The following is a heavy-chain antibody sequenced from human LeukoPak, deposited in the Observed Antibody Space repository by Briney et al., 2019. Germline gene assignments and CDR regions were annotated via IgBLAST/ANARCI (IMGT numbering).Heavy chain of an antibody. J-gene: IGHJ4*02. CDR3: ARDKYYGSRSFDY. D-gene: IGHD3-10*01. Sequence: SVKVSCKASGGTFSRYAISWVRQAPGQGLKWMGRIIPIFGTANYAQKFQGRVTITTDESTSTAYMELSSLRSEDTAVYYCARDKYYGSRSFDYWGQGTLVTVSS. CDR1: GGTFSRYA. V-gene: IGHV1-69*05. CDR2: IIPIFGTA.